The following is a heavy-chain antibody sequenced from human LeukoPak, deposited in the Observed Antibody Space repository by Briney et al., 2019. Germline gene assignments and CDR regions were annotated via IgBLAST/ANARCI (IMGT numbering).Heavy chain of an antibody. Sequence: SSVKVSCKASGGTFSSYAISWVRQAPGQGLEWMGGIIPIFGTANYAQKFQGRVTITADESTSTAYMELSSLRSEDTAVYYCAKLPYGSGSSTNFDYWGQGTLVTVSS. CDR3: AKLPYGSGSSTNFDY. D-gene: IGHD3-10*01. J-gene: IGHJ4*02. V-gene: IGHV1-69*01. CDR2: IIPIFGTA. CDR1: GGTFSSYA.